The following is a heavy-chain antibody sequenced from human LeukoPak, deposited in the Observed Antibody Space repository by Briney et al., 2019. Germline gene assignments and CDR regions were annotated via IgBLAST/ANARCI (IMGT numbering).Heavy chain of an antibody. Sequence: PSETLSLTCTVSGGSISSYYWSWIRQPPGKGLEWIGYIYYSGSTNYNPSLKSRVTISVDTSKNQFSLRLTSLTAADTAVYYCARDSGDGDFDYWGQGTLVTVSS. CDR2: IYYSGST. CDR1: GGSISSYY. CDR3: ARDSGDGDFDY. V-gene: IGHV4-59*12. D-gene: IGHD5-24*01. J-gene: IGHJ4*02.